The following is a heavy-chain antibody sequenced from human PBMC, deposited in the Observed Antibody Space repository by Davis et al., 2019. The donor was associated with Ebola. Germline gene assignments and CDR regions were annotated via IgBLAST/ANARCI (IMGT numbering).Heavy chain of an antibody. CDR1: GGSISSGDYY. D-gene: IGHD1-7*01. Sequence: SETLSLTCTVSGGSISSGDYYWSWIRQPPGKGLEWIGYIYYSRSTYYNPSPKSRVTISVDTSKNQFTLKLSSVTAADTAVYYCARGKGPMRNLYRSTWYYMDVWGKGTTVTVSS. CDR3: ARGKGPMRNLYRSTWYYMDV. V-gene: IGHV4-30-4*01. CDR2: IYYSRST. J-gene: IGHJ6*03.